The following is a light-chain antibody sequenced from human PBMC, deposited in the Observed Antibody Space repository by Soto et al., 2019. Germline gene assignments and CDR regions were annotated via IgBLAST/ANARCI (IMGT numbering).Light chain of an antibody. V-gene: IGLV2-23*01. CDR1: SIDVGSYNL. Sequence: QSALTQSASVSGSPGQSITISCTGTSIDVGSYNLVSWYQQHPGKAPKVMIYEGSKRPSGVSNRFSGSQSGNTASLTISGLQAEDEADYYCCSYAGSSTVVFGTGTKLTVL. CDR2: EGS. CDR3: CSYAGSSTVV. J-gene: IGLJ1*01.